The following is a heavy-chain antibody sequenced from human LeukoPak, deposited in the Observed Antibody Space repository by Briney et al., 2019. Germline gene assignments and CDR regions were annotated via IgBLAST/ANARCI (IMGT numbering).Heavy chain of an antibody. CDR3: ARGRYYGMDV. CDR1: GFTFSTSW. J-gene: IGHJ6*02. Sequence: GGSLRPSCEASGFTFSTSWMHWFGQAPGGGLVWVSGMNSDGSGTSYADSVKGRFTISRDNAKNTLSLQVNSLRAEDTAVYFCARGRYYGMDVWGQGTTVTVSS. V-gene: IGHV3-74*01. CDR2: MNSDGSGT.